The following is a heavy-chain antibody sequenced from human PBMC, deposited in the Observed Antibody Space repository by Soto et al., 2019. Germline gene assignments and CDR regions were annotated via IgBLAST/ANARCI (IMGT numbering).Heavy chain of an antibody. CDR1: GFTFSNAW. Sequence: EVQLVESGGGLVKPGGSLRLSCAASGFTFSNAWMSWVRQAPGKGLEWVGRIKSKTDGGTTDYAAPVKGRFTISRDDLKNKLYLQMNSLKTEDTAVYYCTPTGGFYNGDYDPYASEYFQHWGQGTLVTVSS. V-gene: IGHV3-15*01. J-gene: IGHJ1*01. CDR3: TPTGGFYNGDYDPYASEYFQH. D-gene: IGHD4-17*01. CDR2: IKSKTDGGTT.